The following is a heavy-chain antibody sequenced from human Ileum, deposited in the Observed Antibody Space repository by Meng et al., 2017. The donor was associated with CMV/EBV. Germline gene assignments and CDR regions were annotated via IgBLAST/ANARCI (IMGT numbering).Heavy chain of an antibody. J-gene: IGHJ4*02. Sequence: QVHLVQSGSEVKKPGASVKVSCQTSGYTFTRNNIIWVRQAPGQGPEWMGWINTNTGNPTYAQGFTGRLVFSLDTSVNTAYLQITSLKPEDTAVYYCARDGLSGRYFDYWGQGSLVTVSS. CDR3: ARDGLSGRYFDY. D-gene: IGHD1-26*01. CDR1: GYTFTRNN. V-gene: IGHV7-4-1*02. CDR2: INTNTGNP.